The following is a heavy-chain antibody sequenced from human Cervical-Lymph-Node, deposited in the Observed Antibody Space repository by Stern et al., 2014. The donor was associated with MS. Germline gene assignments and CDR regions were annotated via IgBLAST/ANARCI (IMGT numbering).Heavy chain of an antibody. CDR1: GYTFSDYH. V-gene: IGHV1-2*04. Sequence: VQLVESGPEVKKPGASVKVSCKASGYTFSDYHMHWVRQAPGQGLEWMGWINPKSGDTKYAQKFQGWVTMTRDTSTSTVHMELRRLKSDDTALYYCAREMSSWGQGTLVTVSS. CDR2: INPKSGDT. CDR3: AREMSS. J-gene: IGHJ5*02.